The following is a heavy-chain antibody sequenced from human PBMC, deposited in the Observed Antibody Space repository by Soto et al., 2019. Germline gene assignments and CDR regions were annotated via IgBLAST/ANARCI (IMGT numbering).Heavy chain of an antibody. D-gene: IGHD4-17*01. J-gene: IGHJ5*02. Sequence: PSETLSLTCTVSGGSISSYYWSWIRQPPGKGLGWIGYIYYSGSTNYNPSLKSRVTISVDTSKNQFSLKLSSVTAADTAVYYCARQGGDYGGYNWFDPWGQGTLVTVSS. CDR2: IYYSGST. V-gene: IGHV4-59*08. CDR1: GGSISSYY. CDR3: ARQGGDYGGYNWFDP.